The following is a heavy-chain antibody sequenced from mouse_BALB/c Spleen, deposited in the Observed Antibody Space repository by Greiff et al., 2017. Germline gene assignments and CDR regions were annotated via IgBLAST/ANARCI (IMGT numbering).Heavy chain of an antibody. CDR3: ASETRSAWFAY. CDR1: GYSITSGYY. Sequence: DVKLVESGPGLVKPSQSLSLTCSVTGYSITSGYYWNWIRQFPGNKLEWMGYISYDGSNNYNPSLKNRISITRDTSKNQFFLKLNSVTTEDTATYYCASETRSAWFAYWGQGTLVTVSA. V-gene: IGHV3-6*02. J-gene: IGHJ3*01. CDR2: ISYDGSN.